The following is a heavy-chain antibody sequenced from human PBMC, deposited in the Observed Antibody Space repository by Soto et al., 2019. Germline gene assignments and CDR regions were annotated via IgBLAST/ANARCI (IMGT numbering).Heavy chain of an antibody. J-gene: IGHJ6*02. CDR2: ISAGGGTT. D-gene: IGHD2-15*01. CDR3: AMPPASVSSTPYYYYGMDV. V-gene: IGHV3-23*01. Sequence: EVQLLQSGGGLLQPGGSLRLSCAASGFTFSSYAMTWVRRAPGKGLEWVSAISAGGGTTYYADSVKGRFTVSRDNSKNSLYLQMNSLSAEDTAVYYCAMPPASVSSTPYYYYGMDVWGRWTTVTVSS. CDR1: GFTFSSYA.